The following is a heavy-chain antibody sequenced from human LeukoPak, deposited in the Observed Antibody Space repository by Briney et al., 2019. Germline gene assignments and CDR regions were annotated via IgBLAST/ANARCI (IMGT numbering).Heavy chain of an antibody. J-gene: IGHJ3*02. V-gene: IGHV3-23*01. Sequence: GGSLRHSCSASGFTFSRYAMSWVRQAPGKGLEWVSSISGSGDSTYYADSVKGRFTISRDNSKNTLYLQMNSLRAEDTAVYYCAKDLAYCGGDCYPDAFDIWGQGTMVTVSS. CDR2: ISGSGDST. CDR3: AKDLAYCGGDCYPDAFDI. D-gene: IGHD2-21*02. CDR1: GFTFSRYA.